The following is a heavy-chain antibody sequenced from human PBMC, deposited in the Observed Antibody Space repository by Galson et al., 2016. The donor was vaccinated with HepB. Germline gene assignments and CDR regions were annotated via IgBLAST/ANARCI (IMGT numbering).Heavy chain of an antibody. CDR2: ISITSGYK. Sequence: SLRLSCAASGFTFSTYSMNWVRQAPGKGLEWVSFISITSGYKYYADSLKGRVTISRDNAKSSLYLQMNSLRAEDTAVYHCARPPEGDRRYFDLWGRGTLVTVSS. J-gene: IGHJ2*01. CDR3: ARPPEGDRRYFDL. D-gene: IGHD3-16*01. CDR1: GFTFSTYS. V-gene: IGHV3-21*03.